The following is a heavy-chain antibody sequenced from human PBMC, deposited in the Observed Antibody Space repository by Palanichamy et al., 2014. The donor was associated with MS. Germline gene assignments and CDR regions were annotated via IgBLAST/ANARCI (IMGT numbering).Heavy chain of an antibody. CDR3: ARELSRGSNDRYFDY. Sequence: EVQLVESGGGLVQPGGSLRLSCATSGFTFSSYWMHWVRQAPGKGLAWVSRINIDESSTNYADSVKGRFTISRDNAKNTLYLQMNSLRVEDTAVYYCARELSRGSNDRYFDYWGQGTLVTVSS. CDR2: INIDESST. CDR1: GFTFSSYW. D-gene: IGHD1-26*01. V-gene: IGHV3-74*01. J-gene: IGHJ4*02.